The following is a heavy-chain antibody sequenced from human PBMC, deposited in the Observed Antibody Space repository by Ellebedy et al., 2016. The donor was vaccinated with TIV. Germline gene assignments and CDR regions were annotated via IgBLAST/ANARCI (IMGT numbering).Heavy chain of an antibody. J-gene: IGHJ4*02. CDR3: ARGLARDY. Sequence: MPSETLSLTCAVYGGSFSGYYWSWIRQPPGKGLEWIGEITHSGSTNYNPSLKSRVTIPVDTSKNQFSLNLSSVTAADTAVYYCARGLARDYWGQGTLVTVSS. CDR2: ITHSGST. CDR1: GGSFSGYY. V-gene: IGHV4-34*01.